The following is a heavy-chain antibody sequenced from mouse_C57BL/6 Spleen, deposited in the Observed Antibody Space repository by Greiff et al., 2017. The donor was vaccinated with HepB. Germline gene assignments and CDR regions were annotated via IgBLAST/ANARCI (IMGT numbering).Heavy chain of an antibody. CDR3: ARFGYDYDDYAMDY. CDR1: GYTFTSYW. J-gene: IGHJ4*01. CDR2: IHPNSGST. D-gene: IGHD2-4*01. Sequence: VQLQQPGAELVKPGASVKLSCKASGYTFTSYWMHWVKQRPGQGLEWIGMIHPNSGSTNYNEKFKSKATLTVDKSSSTAYMQLSSLTSEDSAVYYCARFGYDYDDYAMDYWGQGTSVTVSS. V-gene: IGHV1-64*01.